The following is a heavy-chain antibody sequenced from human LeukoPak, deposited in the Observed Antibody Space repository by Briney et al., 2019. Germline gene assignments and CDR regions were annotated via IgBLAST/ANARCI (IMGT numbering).Heavy chain of an antibody. CDR3: AKVGGTDFDY. CDR2: IRYDGSNK. D-gene: IGHD3-10*01. CDR1: GFSSNYYG. Sequence: GGSLRLSCAASGFSSNYYGMHWVRQAPGKGLEWVSFIRYDGSNKYYADSVKGRFTISRDNSKNTLYLQMNSLRTEDTAVYYCAKVGGTDFDYWGQGNLVTVSS. J-gene: IGHJ4*02. V-gene: IGHV3-30*02.